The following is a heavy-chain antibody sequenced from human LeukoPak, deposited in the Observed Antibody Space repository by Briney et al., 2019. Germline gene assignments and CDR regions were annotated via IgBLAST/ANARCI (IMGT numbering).Heavy chain of an antibody. D-gene: IGHD1-1*01. J-gene: IGHJ4*02. CDR2: INHSGST. V-gene: IGHV4-34*01. CDR1: GGSFSGYY. CDR3: ARVNINNWHSCDY. Sequence: PSETLSLTCAVYGGSFSGYYWSWIRQPPGKGLEWIGEINHSGSTNYNPSLKSRVTISVDTSKNQFSLRLSSVTAADTAVYYCARVNINNWHSCDYWGQGTLVTVSS.